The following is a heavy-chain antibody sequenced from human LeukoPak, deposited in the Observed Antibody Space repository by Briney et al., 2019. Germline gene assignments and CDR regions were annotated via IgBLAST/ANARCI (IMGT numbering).Heavy chain of an antibody. Sequence: ASVKVSCKASGGTFSSYAISWVRQAPGQGLEWMGRIIPIFGTANYAQKLQGRVTMTTDTSTSTAYMELRSLRSDDTAVYYCARERYGDYPDYWGQGTLVTVSS. V-gene: IGHV1-69*05. D-gene: IGHD4-17*01. J-gene: IGHJ4*02. CDR3: ARERYGDYPDY. CDR2: IIPIFGTA. CDR1: GGTFSSYA.